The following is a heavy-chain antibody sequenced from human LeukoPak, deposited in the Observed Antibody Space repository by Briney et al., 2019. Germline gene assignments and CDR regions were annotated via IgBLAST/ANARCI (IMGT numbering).Heavy chain of an antibody. Sequence: AGSLGLSCTASGFSFSTYWVMWVRQAPGKGLEWVANIHPDGSDKYYVDSVMGRFTISRDNAQNSLYLQMNSLRAEDTAVYSCLAVATGVNYWGQGTLLTVSA. CDR2: IHPDGSDK. V-gene: IGHV3-7*02. CDR1: GFSFSTYW. J-gene: IGHJ4*02. CDR3: LAVATGVNY. D-gene: IGHD1-1*01.